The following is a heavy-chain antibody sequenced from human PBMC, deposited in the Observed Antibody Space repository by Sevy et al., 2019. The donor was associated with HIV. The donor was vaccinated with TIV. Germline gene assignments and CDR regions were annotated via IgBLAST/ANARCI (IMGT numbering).Heavy chain of an antibody. CDR2: IYHGLSN. D-gene: IGHD2-21*01. Sequence: SETLSLTCTVSGGSISSGDYYWNWLRQAPGKGPEWIGYIYHGLSNFYNPSLQSRATVSVDRSKNQFSLTLTSVTDADTAVYYCARESGRTYLVIDSWGPGTLVTVSS. CDR1: GGSISSGDYY. V-gene: IGHV4-30-4*01. CDR3: ARESGRTYLVIDS. J-gene: IGHJ4*02.